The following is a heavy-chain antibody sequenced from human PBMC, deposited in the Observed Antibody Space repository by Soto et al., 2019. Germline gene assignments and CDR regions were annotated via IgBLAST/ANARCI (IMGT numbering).Heavy chain of an antibody. V-gene: IGHV3-23*01. J-gene: IGHJ4*02. Sequence: EVQLLESGGGLVQPGGSLRLSCAASGFTFSSYAMSWVRQAPGKGLEWVSAISGSGGSTYYADSVKGRFTISRDNSKNTLYLQMNSLRAEDTAVYYCAKVRGRCSSTSCYRFDDWGQGTLVTVSS. CDR1: GFTFSSYA. D-gene: IGHD2-2*01. CDR2: ISGSGGST. CDR3: AKVRGRCSSTSCYRFDD.